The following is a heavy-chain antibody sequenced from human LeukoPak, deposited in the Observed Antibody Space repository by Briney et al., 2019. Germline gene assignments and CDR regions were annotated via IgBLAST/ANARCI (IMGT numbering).Heavy chain of an antibody. D-gene: IGHD2-15*01. CDR2: IYHSGST. CDR3: ARKKIRESLVVVVAAYDY. Sequence: SSETLSLTCTVSGYSISSGYYWGWIRHPPGKGLEWIGSIYHSGSTYYNPSLRSRVTISVDTSKNQFSLKLSSVTAADTAVYYCARKKIRESLVVVVAAYDYWGQGTLVTVSS. CDR1: GYSISSGYY. J-gene: IGHJ4*02. V-gene: IGHV4-38-2*02.